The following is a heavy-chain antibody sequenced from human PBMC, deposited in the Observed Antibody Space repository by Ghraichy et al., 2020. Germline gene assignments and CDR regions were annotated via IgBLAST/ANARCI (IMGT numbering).Heavy chain of an antibody. D-gene: IGHD3-10*01. CDR3: AKKYYYGSGSKYYFDY. CDR2: ISGSGGST. J-gene: IGHJ4*02. Sequence: AGSLRLSCAASGFTFSSYAMSWVRQAPGKGLEWVSAISGSGGSTYYSDSVKGRFTISRDNSKNTLYLQMNSLRAEDTAVYYCAKKYYYGSGSKYYFDYWGQGTLVTVSS. V-gene: IGHV3-23*01. CDR1: GFTFSSYA.